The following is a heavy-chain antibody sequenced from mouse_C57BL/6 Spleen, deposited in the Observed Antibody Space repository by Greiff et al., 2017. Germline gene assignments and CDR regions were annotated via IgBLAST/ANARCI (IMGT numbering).Heavy chain of an antibody. V-gene: IGHV1-80*01. CDR2: LYPGDGDT. J-gene: IGHJ4*01. CDR1: GYAFSSYW. CDR3: ARYGEVVERGAMDY. D-gene: IGHD1-1*01. Sequence: VQLQQSGAELVKPGASVKISCKASGYAFSSYWMNWVKQRPGKGLEWIGQLYPGDGDTNYNGKFKGKATLTADKSSSTAYMQLSSLTSEDSAVYFCARYGEVVERGAMDYWGQGTSVTVSS.